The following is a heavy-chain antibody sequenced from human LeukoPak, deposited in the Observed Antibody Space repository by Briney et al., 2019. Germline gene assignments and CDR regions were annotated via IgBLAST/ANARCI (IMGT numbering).Heavy chain of an antibody. J-gene: IGHJ4*02. CDR3: ASRSSIWSGYQDALYYFDA. V-gene: IGHV4-59*01. CDR2: IYYSGST. D-gene: IGHD3-3*01. CDR1: GGSISSYY. Sequence: PSETLSLTCTVSGGSISSYYWSWIRQPPGKRLEWIGHIYYSGSTNYNPSLKSRVTISVDTSKNQFSLKLSSVTAADTAVYYCASRSSIWSGYQDALYYFDAWGQGTLVTGSS.